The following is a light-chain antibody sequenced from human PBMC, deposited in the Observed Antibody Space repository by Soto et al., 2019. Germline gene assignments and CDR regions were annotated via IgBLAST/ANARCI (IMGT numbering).Light chain of an antibody. J-gene: IGKJ1*01. V-gene: IGKV3-20*01. CDR2: GAS. CDR3: QQYGSSPWT. Sequence: EIVLTQSPGTLSLSPGERATLFCRASQSVSSSYLAWYQQKSGQAPRLLIYGASTRATGIPDRFSGSGSGTDFTLTISRLEPEDFAVYYCQQYGSSPWTFGQGTKV. CDR1: QSVSSSY.